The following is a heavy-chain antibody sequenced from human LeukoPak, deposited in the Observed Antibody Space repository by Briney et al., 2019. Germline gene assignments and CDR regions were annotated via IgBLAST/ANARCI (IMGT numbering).Heavy chain of an antibody. CDR3: ARVSLSWVPPPYYYYGMDV. CDR1: GYTFTSYG. J-gene: IGHJ6*02. CDR2: ISAYNGNT. D-gene: IGHD1-14*01. Sequence: GASVKVSCKASGYTFTSYGISWVRQAPGQGLEWMGWISAYNGNTNYAQKLQGRVTMTTDTSTSTAYMELRSLRSDDTAVYYCARVSLSWVPPPYYYYGMDVWGQGTTVTVSS. V-gene: IGHV1-18*01.